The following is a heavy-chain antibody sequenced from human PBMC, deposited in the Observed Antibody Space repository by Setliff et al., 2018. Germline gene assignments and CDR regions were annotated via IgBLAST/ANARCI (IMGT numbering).Heavy chain of an antibody. D-gene: IGHD3-10*01. Sequence: PGGSLRLSCAASEFTLSTYWIHWVRQAPRKGLVWVSRINSDGSTTTYADSVKGRFTISRDNSKNTLYLQMNSLRGEDTALYYCRLWFEETLRDYWGKGTLVTVSS. J-gene: IGHJ4*02. CDR2: INSDGSTT. CDR3: RLWFEETLRDY. V-gene: IGHV3-74*01. CDR1: EFTLSTYW.